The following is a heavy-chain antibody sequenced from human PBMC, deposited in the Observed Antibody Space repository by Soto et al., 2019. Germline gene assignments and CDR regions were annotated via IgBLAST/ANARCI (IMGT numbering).Heavy chain of an antibody. Sequence: VASVKVSCKASGGTFSSYAINWVRQAPGQGLEWMGGIIPIFGTTNYAQKFQGRVTITADESTSTAFMELSSLRSEDTAVYYCARVGHDYSNYAPYYYYYGMDVWGQGTTVTVSS. V-gene: IGHV1-69*13. J-gene: IGHJ6*02. CDR2: IIPIFGTT. D-gene: IGHD4-4*01. CDR1: GGTFSSYA. CDR3: ARVGHDYSNYAPYYYYYGMDV.